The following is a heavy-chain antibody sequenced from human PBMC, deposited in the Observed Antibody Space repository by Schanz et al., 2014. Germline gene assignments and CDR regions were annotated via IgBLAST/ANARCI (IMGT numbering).Heavy chain of an antibody. CDR3: VRDILHRVYDSGSP. J-gene: IGHJ5*02. Sequence: EVQLVESGGGLVQPGGSLRLSCVASGFTFSNYWMTWVRQAPGKGLEWVANIKQDESEKYYVDSVMGRFTISRDNAKNSLFLHMNSLRAEDTAVYYCVRDILHRVYDSGSPWGQGTLVTVSS. V-gene: IGHV3-7*04. D-gene: IGHD3-10*01. CDR2: IKQDESEK. CDR1: GFTFSNYW.